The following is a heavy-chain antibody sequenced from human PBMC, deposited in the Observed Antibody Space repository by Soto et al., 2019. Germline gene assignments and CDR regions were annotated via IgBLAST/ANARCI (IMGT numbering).Heavy chain of an antibody. CDR1: GGSMTTYF. V-gene: IGHV4-59*01. D-gene: IGHD3-10*01. J-gene: IGHJ4*02. CDR2: ISYRGDT. Sequence: KTSETLSLTCTVSGGSMTTYFWSWVRQPPGKRLEWIGYISYRGDTKYNPALQSRVIISLDTSESQFSLNLSSVTSADTAIYYCARSSGMATTFDRWGQGTLVTVSS. CDR3: ARSSGMATTFDR.